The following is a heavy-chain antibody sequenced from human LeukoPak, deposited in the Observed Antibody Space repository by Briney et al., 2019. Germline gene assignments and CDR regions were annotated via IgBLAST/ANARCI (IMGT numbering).Heavy chain of an antibody. D-gene: IGHD2/OR15-2a*01. V-gene: IGHV3-48*01. CDR2: ISSSSSSAI. Sequence: PGGSLRLSCAASGFTFSSYSVNWVRQAPGKGLEWVSYISSSSSSAIYYADSVKGRLTISRDNAKNSLYLQMNNVRDDDSAVYYCATSRHWGQGTLVTVSS. J-gene: IGHJ4*02. CDR1: GFTFSSYS. CDR3: ATSRH.